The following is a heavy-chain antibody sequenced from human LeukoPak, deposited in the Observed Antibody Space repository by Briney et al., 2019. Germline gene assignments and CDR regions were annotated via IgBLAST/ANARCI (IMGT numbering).Heavy chain of an antibody. Sequence: GGSLRLSCAASGFTFSSYGMHWVRQAPGKGLEWVALIWYDGTNKYYTDSVKGRLTISRDNSKDTLILQMNSLRAEDTAVYYCAREGPRGNSQFDYWGQGTLVTVSS. V-gene: IGHV3-33*08. CDR3: AREGPRGNSQFDY. D-gene: IGHD2/OR15-2a*01. CDR2: IWYDGTNK. CDR1: GFTFSSYG. J-gene: IGHJ4*02.